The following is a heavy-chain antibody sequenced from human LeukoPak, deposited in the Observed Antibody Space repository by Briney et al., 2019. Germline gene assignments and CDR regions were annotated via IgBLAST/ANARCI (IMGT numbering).Heavy chain of an antibody. CDR3: ARAPYSSSWYPFDY. Sequence: SETLSLTCTVSGGSISSYYWSWIRQPPGKGLEWIGYIYYSGSTNYNPSLKSRGTISVDTSKNQFSLKLSSVTAADTAVYYCARAPYSSSWYPFDYWGQGTLVTVSS. CDR1: GGSISSYY. CDR2: IYYSGST. J-gene: IGHJ4*02. V-gene: IGHV4-59*01. D-gene: IGHD6-13*01.